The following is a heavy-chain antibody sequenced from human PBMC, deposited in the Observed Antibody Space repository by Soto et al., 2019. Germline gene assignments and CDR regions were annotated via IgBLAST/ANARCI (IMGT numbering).Heavy chain of an antibody. CDR2: ISAYTGNT. Sequence: ASVKVSCKASGYNFTSYGISWVRQAPGQGLEWMGWISAYTGNTKYAPKFQGRATMTTDTSTTTAYLELRSLRSDDTAVYYCATVGSSSPHDAFDIWGQGTMVTVSS. CDR1: GYNFTSYG. V-gene: IGHV1-18*01. D-gene: IGHD6-6*01. J-gene: IGHJ3*02. CDR3: ATVGSSSPHDAFDI.